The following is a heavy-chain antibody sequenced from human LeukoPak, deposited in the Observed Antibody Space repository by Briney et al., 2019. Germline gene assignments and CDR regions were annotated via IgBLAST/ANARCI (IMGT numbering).Heavy chain of an antibody. CDR1: GFTLSSQW. CDR3: AREHYFYHMDG. V-gene: IGHV3-7*01. CDR2: VNQGGTEK. Sequence: GGSLRLSCAASGFTLSSQWMGCVRQAPGKGLEWVANVNQGGTEKFYVDSVKGRFTISRDNAENSLYLQMNSLRVEDTAVYYCAREHYFYHMDGWGEGTTVTVSS. J-gene: IGHJ6*03.